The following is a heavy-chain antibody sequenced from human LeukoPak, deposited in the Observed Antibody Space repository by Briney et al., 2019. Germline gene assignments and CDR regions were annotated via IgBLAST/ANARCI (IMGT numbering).Heavy chain of an antibody. CDR2: IGGSGGST. CDR1: GFTFSSYA. Sequence: GSLRLSCAASGFTFSSYAMGWVRQAPGKGLEWVSVIGGSGGSTYYADSVKGRFTISRDNSKNTLYLQMNSLRAEDTAVFYCAKESVNTVTDYWGQGTLVTVSS. V-gene: IGHV3-23*01. J-gene: IGHJ4*02. CDR3: AKESVNTVTDY. D-gene: IGHD4-17*01.